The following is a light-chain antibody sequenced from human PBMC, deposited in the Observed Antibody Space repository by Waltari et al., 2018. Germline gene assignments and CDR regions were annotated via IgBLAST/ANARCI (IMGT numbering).Light chain of an antibody. CDR2: DAS. CDR1: QDISNY. CDR3: QQYLNLPPT. V-gene: IGKV1-33*01. Sequence: DIQMTXXPSSLSASVGDRVTITCQASQDISNYLNWYQYKPGKAPKFLIYDASNLEAGVPXXXSGSGSXTXXTXTIXXXQPEDIATXXCQQYLNLPPTFGXXXXVEXK. J-gene: IGKJ4*01.